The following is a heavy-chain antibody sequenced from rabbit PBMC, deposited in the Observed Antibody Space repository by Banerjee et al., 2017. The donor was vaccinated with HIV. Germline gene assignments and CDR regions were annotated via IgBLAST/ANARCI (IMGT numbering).Heavy chain of an antibody. V-gene: IGHV1S40*01. CDR2: IYAGSSGTT. CDR3: ARDSGYSSDAGVGYAT. D-gene: IGHD7-1*01. CDR1: GFSFSSSYY. Sequence: QSLEESGGDLVKPGASLTLTCTASGFSFSSSYYMCWVRQAPGKGLEWIACIYAGSSGTTYYASWAKGRFTISKTSSTTVTLQMTSLTAADTATYFCARDSGYSSDAGVGYATWGPGTLVTVS. J-gene: IGHJ4*01.